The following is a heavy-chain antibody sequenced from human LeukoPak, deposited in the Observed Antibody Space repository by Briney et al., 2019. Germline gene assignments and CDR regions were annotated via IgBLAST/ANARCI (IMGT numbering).Heavy chain of an antibody. CDR2: INPNSGGT. CDR1: GYTFTGYY. V-gene: IGHV1-2*02. J-gene: IGHJ5*02. Sequence: ASVKVSCKASGYTFTGYYMHWVRQAPGQGLEWMGWINPNSGGTNYAQKFQGRVTMTRDTSISTAYMELSRLRSDDTAVYYCARDSKSYYGSGSLELPFDPWGQGTLVTVSS. CDR3: ARDSKSYYGSGSLELPFDP. D-gene: IGHD3-10*01.